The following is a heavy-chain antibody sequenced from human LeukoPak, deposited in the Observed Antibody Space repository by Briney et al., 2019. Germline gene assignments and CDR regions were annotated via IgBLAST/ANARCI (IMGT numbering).Heavy chain of an antibody. V-gene: IGHV1-2*02. Sequence: EASVKVSCKASGYTFTGYYMHWVRQAPGQGLEWMGWINPNSGGTNYAQKFQGRVTMTRDTSISTAYMELSRLRSDDTAVYYCARIAARFDAFDIWGQGTMVTVSS. CDR2: INPNSGGT. J-gene: IGHJ3*02. CDR1: GYTFTGYY. D-gene: IGHD6-6*01. CDR3: ARIAARFDAFDI.